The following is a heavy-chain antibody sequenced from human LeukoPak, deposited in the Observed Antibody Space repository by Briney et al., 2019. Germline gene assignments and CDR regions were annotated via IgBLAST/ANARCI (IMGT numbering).Heavy chain of an antibody. D-gene: IGHD4-17*01. CDR1: GFTFSNYP. V-gene: IGHV3-48*02. CDR2: VRPGDSAR. CDR3: ATDSHYAFDF. J-gene: IGHJ4*02. Sequence: PGGSPRLSCAAFGFTFSNYPMNWVRQAPGKGLEWVSNVRPGDSARSYADSVRGRFTISRDDAKNSLYLQMNSLRDEDTAVYYCATDSHYAFDFWGLGTLVTVSS.